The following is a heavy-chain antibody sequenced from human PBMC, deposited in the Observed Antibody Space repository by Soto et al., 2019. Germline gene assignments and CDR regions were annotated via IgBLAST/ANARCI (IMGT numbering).Heavy chain of an antibody. CDR3: ARIVLGYCTNDVCPPLFDY. CDR2: IYTSGST. V-gene: IGHV4-4*07. D-gene: IGHD2-8*01. CDR1: GGSISSYY. Sequence: PSETLSLTCTVSGGSISSYYWSWIRQPAGKGLEWIGCIYTSGSTNYNPSLKSRVTISADTSKKQFSLKLSSVTAADTAVYYCARIVLGYCTNDVCPPLFDYWGQGALVTVSS. J-gene: IGHJ4*02.